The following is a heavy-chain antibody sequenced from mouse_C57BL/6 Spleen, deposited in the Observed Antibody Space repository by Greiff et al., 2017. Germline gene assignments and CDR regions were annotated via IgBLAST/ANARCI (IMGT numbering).Heavy chain of an antibody. CDR2: IDPSDSYT. CDR3: AGIYYEGYFDV. Sequence: QVQLQQSGAELVRPGTSVKLSCKASGYTFTSYWMHWVKQRPGQGLEWIGVIDPSDSYTNYNQKFKGKATLTVDTSSSTAYMQLSSLTSEDSAVYYCAGIYYEGYFDVWGTGTTVTVSS. V-gene: IGHV1-59*01. D-gene: IGHD2-4*01. J-gene: IGHJ1*03. CDR1: GYTFTSYW.